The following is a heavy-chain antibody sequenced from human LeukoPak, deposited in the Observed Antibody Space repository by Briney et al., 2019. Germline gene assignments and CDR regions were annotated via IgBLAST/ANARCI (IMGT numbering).Heavy chain of an antibody. V-gene: IGHV3-30-3*01. CDR2: ISYDGSNK. D-gene: IGHD6-13*01. CDR1: GFTSSSYA. J-gene: IGHJ3*02. CDR3: ASKAAAAKGAFDI. Sequence: GRSLRLSCAASGFTSSSYAMHWVRQAPGKGLEWVAVISYDGSNKYYADSVKGRFTISRDNSKNTLYLQMNSLRAEDTAVYYCASKAAAAKGAFDIWGQGTMVTVSS.